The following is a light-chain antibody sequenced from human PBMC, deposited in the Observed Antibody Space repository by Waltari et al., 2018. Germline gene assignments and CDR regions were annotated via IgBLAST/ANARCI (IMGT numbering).Light chain of an antibody. CDR2: EVA. Sequence: QSALTQPPSASGSPGQSVTISCTGTSSDVGGFSYVSLFQQHPGKAPKLIIYEVAKRPSGVPDRFSGSKSGNTASLTVSGLQAEDEADYYCSSYGGDNNYVFGSGTKVTVL. V-gene: IGLV2-8*01. CDR3: SSYGGDNNYV. J-gene: IGLJ1*01. CDR1: SSDVGGFSY.